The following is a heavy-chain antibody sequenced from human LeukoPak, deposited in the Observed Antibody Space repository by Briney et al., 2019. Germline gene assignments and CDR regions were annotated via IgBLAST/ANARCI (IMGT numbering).Heavy chain of an antibody. D-gene: IGHD3-22*01. CDR2: IKEDGSEK. J-gene: IGHJ4*02. CDR3: ARGRITMT. Sequence: GESPRLSCATSGFTFSSSWMTWVRQAPGKGLEWVANIKEDGSEKYYVDSVKGRFTISRDNAKNSLYLQMNSLRADDTTVYYCARGRITMTWGQGTVVTVSS. CDR1: GFTFSSSW. V-gene: IGHV3-7*01.